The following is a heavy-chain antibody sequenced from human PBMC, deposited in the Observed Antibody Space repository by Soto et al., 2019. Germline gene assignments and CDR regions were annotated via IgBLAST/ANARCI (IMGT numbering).Heavy chain of an antibody. D-gene: IGHD2-2*01. CDR1: GGTFSSYA. V-gene: IGHV1-69*13. J-gene: IGHJ4*02. Sequence: GASVKVSCKASGGTFSSYAISWVRQAAGQGLEWMGGIIPIFGTANYAQKFQGRVTITADESTSTAYMELSSLRSEDTAVYYCAREVRCSSTSCTPEPAYWGQGTLVTVSS. CDR3: AREVRCSSTSCTPEPAY. CDR2: IIPIFGTA.